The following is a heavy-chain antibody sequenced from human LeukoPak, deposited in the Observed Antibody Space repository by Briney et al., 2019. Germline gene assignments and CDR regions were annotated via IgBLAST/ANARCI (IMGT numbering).Heavy chain of an antibody. D-gene: IGHD3-10*01. V-gene: IGHV4-59*01. CDR3: ARGYSYYYGSGSYKYYGMDV. Sequence: SETLSLTCTVSGGSINNYYWSWIRQPPGKGLEWIGSIFYSGSTNYSPSLKSRVTISVDTSKNQFSLKLSSVTAADTAVYYCARGYSYYYGSGSYKYYGMDVWGQGTTVTVSS. CDR1: GGSINNYY. J-gene: IGHJ6*02. CDR2: IFYSGST.